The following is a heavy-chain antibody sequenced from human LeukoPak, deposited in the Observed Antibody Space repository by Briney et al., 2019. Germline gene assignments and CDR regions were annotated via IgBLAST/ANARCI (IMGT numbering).Heavy chain of an antibody. CDR3: ARSISMGSPPDV. D-gene: IGHD3-3*02. CDR1: GFTFSSYA. V-gene: IGHV3-21*01. J-gene: IGHJ6*02. Sequence: GRSLRLSCAASGFTFSSYAMHWVRQAPGKGLEWVSSISSSSSYIYYGDSVKGRFTISRDNAENSLYLQMNSLRAEDTAVYYCARSISMGSPPDVWGQGTMVTVSS. CDR2: ISSSSSYI.